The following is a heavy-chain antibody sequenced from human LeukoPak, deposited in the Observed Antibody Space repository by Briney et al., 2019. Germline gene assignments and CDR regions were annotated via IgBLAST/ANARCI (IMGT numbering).Heavy chain of an antibody. V-gene: IGHV4-61*02. CDR1: GDSISSGDYY. CDR2: ISSSGST. CDR3: VRVYYYYMDV. J-gene: IGHJ6*03. Sequence: PSQTLSLTCTVSGDSISSGDYYWSWIRQPAGKGLEWIGRISSSGSTNYNPSLKSRVTISVDTSKNQFSLKLSSVTAADTAVYYCVRVYYYYMDVWGKGTTVTVSS.